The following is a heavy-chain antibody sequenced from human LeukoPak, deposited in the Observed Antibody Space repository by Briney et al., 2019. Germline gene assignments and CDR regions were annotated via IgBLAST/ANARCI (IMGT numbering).Heavy chain of an antibody. J-gene: IGHJ3*02. CDR2: ISSSGSTI. CDR1: GFTFSSYE. D-gene: IGHD3-10*01. Sequence: GGSLRLSCAASGFTFSSYEMNWVRQAPGKGLEWVSYISSSGSTIYYADSVKGRCPISRDNAKNSLYLQMNSLRAEDTPVYYCASRGETGAFDIWGQGTMVTVSS. CDR3: ASRGETGAFDI. V-gene: IGHV3-48*03.